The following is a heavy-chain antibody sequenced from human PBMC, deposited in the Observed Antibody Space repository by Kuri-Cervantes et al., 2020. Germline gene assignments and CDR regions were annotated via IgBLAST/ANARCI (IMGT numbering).Heavy chain of an antibody. CDR3: ARVGGDYGRMGFDY. D-gene: IGHD4-17*01. V-gene: IGHV4-61*01. CDR1: GGSVSSGSYY. CDR2: IYYSGST. J-gene: IGHJ4*02. Sequence: SETLSLTCTVSGGSVSSGSYYWSWIRQPPGKGLEWIGYIYYSGSTNYNPSLKSRVTISVDTSKNQFSLKLSSVTAADTAVYYRARVGGDYGRMGFDYWGQGTLVTVSS.